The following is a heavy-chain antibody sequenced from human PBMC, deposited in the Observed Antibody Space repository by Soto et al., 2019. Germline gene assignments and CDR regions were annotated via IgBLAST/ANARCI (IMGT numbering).Heavy chain of an antibody. V-gene: IGHV3-30-3*01. J-gene: IGHJ4*02. CDR2: ISYDGSNK. Sequence: PGGSLRLSCAASGFTFSSYAMHWVRQAPGKGLEWVAVISYDGSNKYYADSVKGRFTIPRDNSKNTLYLQMNSLRAEDTAVYYCAREGYGDYAIDYWGQGTLVTVSS. D-gene: IGHD4-17*01. CDR3: AREGYGDYAIDY. CDR1: GFTFSSYA.